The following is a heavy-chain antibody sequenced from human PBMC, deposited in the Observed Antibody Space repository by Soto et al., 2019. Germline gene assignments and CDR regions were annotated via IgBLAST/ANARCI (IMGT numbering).Heavy chain of an antibody. Sequence: GGSLRLSCAASGFTVSSHYMTLIRQVQGKGLEWVSIIYSDGYTYYADSVKGRFTISRDSSNNTLYLEMAGLRADDTAVYYCARRKFCSSTTCFDYWGQGTRVTVSS. V-gene: IGHV3-66*01. CDR3: ARRKFCSSTTCFDY. CDR1: GFTVSSHY. CDR2: IYSDGYT. J-gene: IGHJ4*02. D-gene: IGHD2-2*01.